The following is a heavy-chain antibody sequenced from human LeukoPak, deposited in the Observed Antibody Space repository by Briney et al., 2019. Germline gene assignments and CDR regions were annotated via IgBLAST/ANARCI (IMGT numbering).Heavy chain of an antibody. CDR3: AKGASSTSYTQLDY. CDR2: ISGGDPTT. D-gene: IGHD3-10*01. J-gene: IGHJ4*02. V-gene: IGHV3-23*01. Sequence: GGSLRLSCAASDFSFITYAMSWVRQAPGKGLEWVSSISGGDPTTYYADSVKGRFTISRDNSKNTLYLQMSSLRVEDTAVYYCAKGASSTSYTQLDYWGQGTLVTVSS. CDR1: DFSFITYA.